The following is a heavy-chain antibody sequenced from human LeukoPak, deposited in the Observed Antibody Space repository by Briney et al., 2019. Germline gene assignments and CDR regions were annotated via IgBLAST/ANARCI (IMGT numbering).Heavy chain of an antibody. J-gene: IGHJ4*02. CDR1: GGTFTSYA. V-gene: IGHV1-69*01. D-gene: IGHD2-15*01. CDR2: IIPIFGTT. CDR3: ARGTFSVAALYYFDY. Sequence: SVKVSCKASGGTFTSYAISWVRQAPGQGLEWMGGIIPIFGTTNYAQKFQGRVTITADESTSTAYMELGSLRSEDTAVYYCARGTFSVAALYYFDYWGQGTLVTVSS.